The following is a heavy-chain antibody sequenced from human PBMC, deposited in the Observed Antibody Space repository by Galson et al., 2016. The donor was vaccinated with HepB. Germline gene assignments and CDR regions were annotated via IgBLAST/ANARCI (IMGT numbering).Heavy chain of an antibody. D-gene: IGHD3-10*01. CDR3: ARGKATVVRGATAAD. Sequence: SLRLSCAASGFTFTNYWMHWVRQAPGKGLVWVSRINSDGSTTTYADSVKGRFTISRDNAKNTLYLQMNSLRAEDTALYYCARGKATVVRGATAADWGQGTLVTVSS. CDR1: GFTFTNYW. CDR2: INSDGSTT. J-gene: IGHJ4*02. V-gene: IGHV3-74*01.